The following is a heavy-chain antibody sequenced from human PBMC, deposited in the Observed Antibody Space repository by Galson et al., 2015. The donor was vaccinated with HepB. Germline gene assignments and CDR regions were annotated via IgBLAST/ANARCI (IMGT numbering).Heavy chain of an antibody. CDR2: IYSGGST. CDR3: AREARVNYYDSSGYSAFDI. Sequence: SLRLSCAASGFTVSSNYMSWVRQAPGKGLEWVSVIYSGGSTYYADSVKGRFTISRDNSKNTLCLQMNSLRAEDTAVYYCAREARVNYYDSSGYSAFDIWGQGTMVTVSS. D-gene: IGHD3-22*01. CDR1: GFTVSSNY. V-gene: IGHV3-53*01. J-gene: IGHJ3*02.